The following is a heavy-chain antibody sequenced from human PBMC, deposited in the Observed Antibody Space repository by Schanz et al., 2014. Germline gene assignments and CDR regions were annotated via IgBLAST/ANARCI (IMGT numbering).Heavy chain of an antibody. CDR3: AKGRFGELSAFDI. J-gene: IGHJ3*02. Sequence: DVHLLESGGGLVQPGGSLRLSCAASEFTFSTDAMSWVRQAPGRGLEWVSIISGSGGNTYYADAVRGRFTISRDNSKTTVYLQMNSLRAEDTAVYYCAKGRFGELSAFDIWGQGTMVTVSS. CDR2: ISGSGGNT. CDR1: EFTFSTDA. V-gene: IGHV3-23*01. D-gene: IGHD3-10*01.